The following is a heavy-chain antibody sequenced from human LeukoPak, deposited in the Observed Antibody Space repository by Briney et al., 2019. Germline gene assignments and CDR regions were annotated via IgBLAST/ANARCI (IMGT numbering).Heavy chain of an antibody. J-gene: IGHJ4*02. D-gene: IGHD1-7*01. CDR2: IYTSGGA. CDR3: ARELQLRL. CDR1: GDSISTYY. V-gene: IGHV4-4*07. Sequence: SETLSPTCIVSGDSISTYYWSWIRQSAGKGLEWIGRIYTSGGAKYSSSLKSRVTISVDETKNQVSLRLTSVTAADTAVYYCARELQLRLWGQGTLVTVSS.